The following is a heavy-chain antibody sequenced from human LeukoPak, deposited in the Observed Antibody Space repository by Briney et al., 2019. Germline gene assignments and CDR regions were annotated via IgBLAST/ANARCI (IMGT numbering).Heavy chain of an antibody. V-gene: IGHV4-34*01. D-gene: IGHD2-15*01. CDR2: INHSGST. J-gene: IGHJ6*02. CDR1: GRSFSGYY. CDR3: ARGDIVVVVAATRCGMDV. Sequence: SETLSLTCAVYGRSFSGYYWSWIRQPPGKGLEWIGEINHSGSTNYNPSLKSRVTISVDTSKNQFSLKLSSVTAADTAVYYCARGDIVVVVAATRCGMDVWGQGTTVTVSS.